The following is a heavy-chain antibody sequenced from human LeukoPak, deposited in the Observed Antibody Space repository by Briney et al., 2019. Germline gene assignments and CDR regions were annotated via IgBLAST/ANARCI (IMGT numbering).Heavy chain of an antibody. Sequence: SETLSLTCTVSGGSISSGSYYWSWIRQPAGKGPEWIGRIYTSGSTNYNPSLKSRVTISVDTSKNQFSLKLSSVTAADTAVYYCAREAHRVVVVPAARGSRFDPWGQGTLVTVSS. CDR1: GGSISSGSYY. CDR2: IYTSGST. CDR3: AREAHRVVVVPAARGSRFDP. J-gene: IGHJ5*02. V-gene: IGHV4-61*02. D-gene: IGHD2-2*01.